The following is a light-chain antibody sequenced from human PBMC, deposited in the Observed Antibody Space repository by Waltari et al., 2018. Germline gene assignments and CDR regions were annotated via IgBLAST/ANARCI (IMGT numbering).Light chain of an antibody. Sequence: QSALTQPASVSGSPGQSITISCTGTSSDVGRYNFVSWFQQHPGNAPKLVIHDVSDRPSGVFSRFSGSKSGNTASLTISGLQAEDEADYYCFSYTSFNTRVFGTGTKVTVL. CDR2: DVS. J-gene: IGLJ1*01. V-gene: IGLV2-14*03. CDR1: SSDVGRYNF. CDR3: FSYTSFNTRV.